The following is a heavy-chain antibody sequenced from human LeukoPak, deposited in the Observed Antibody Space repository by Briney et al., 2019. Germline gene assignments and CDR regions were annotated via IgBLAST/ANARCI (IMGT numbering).Heavy chain of an antibody. J-gene: IGHJ4*02. V-gene: IGHV4-34*01. CDR2: INHSGST. CDR3: ARGTMTTVTYYFDY. CDR1: GGSFSGYY. Sequence: SETLSLTCAVYGGSFSGYYWSWIRQPPGKGLEWIGEINHSGSTNYNPSLKSRVTISVDTSKNPFSLKLSSVTAADTSVYYCARGTMTTVTYYFDYWGQGTLVTVSS. D-gene: IGHD4-17*01.